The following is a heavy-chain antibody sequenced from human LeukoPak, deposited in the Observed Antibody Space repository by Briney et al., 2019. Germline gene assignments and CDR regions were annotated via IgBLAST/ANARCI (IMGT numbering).Heavy chain of an antibody. D-gene: IGHD2-21*01. V-gene: IGHV4-4*07. CDR2: IYSSGST. CDR3: VRKGISTMAGVFDM. J-gene: IGHJ3*02. CDR1: GGSISSYY. Sequence: SETLSLTCTVSGGSISSYYWSWIRQPAGKGLEWIGRIYSSGSTNYNPSLKSRVTMSVDTSKNQFSLNLSSLTAADTAVYYCVRKGISTMAGVFDMWGQGTTVTVSS.